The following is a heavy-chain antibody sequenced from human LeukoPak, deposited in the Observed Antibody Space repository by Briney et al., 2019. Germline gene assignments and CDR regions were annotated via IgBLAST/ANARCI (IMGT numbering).Heavy chain of an antibody. CDR3: ARDTAIFIGSDYFDY. CDR1: GGTFSNYG. CDR2: IIPIFGTA. J-gene: IGHJ4*02. D-gene: IGHD3-10*01. Sequence: AASVKVSCKASGGTFSNYGISWVRQVPGQGLEWVGGIIPIFGTANYAQKFQGRVTISADESTNTAHMELTSLRSEDTAVYYCARDTAIFIGSDYFDYWGQGTLVTVSS. V-gene: IGHV1-69*13.